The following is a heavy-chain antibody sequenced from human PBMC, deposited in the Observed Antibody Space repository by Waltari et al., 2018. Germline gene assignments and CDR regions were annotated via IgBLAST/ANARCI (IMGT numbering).Heavy chain of an antibody. CDR2: IIPIFGTA. Sequence: QVQLVQSGAEVKKPGSSVKVSCKASGGTFSSYAISWVRQAPGQGLEWMGGIIPIFGTANYAQKFQGRVTMTRNTSISTAYMELSSLRSEDTAVYYCARGVDYDFWSGYCDYWGQGTLVTVSS. CDR1: GGTFSSYA. D-gene: IGHD3-3*01. CDR3: ARGVDYDFWSGYCDY. J-gene: IGHJ4*02. V-gene: IGHV1-69*05.